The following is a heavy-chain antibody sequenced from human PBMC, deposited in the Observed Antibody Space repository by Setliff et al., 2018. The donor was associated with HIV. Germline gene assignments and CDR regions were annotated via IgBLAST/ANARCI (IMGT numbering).Heavy chain of an antibody. J-gene: IGHJ3*02. D-gene: IGHD3-9*01. CDR2: IWYDGSNK. CDR3: ARELVNEGSDDAFDI. CDR1: GFTFSSYG. V-gene: IGHV3-33*01. Sequence: LKISCAASGFTFSSYGMHWVRQAPGKGLEWVAVIWYDGSNKYYADSVKGRFTISRDNSKNTLYLQMNSLRAEDTAVYYCARELVNEGSDDAFDIWGQGTMVTVSS.